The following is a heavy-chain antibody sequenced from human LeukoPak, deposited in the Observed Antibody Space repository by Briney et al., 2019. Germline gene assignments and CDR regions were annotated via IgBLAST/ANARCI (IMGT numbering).Heavy chain of an antibody. D-gene: IGHD2-2*01. CDR3: ARGPRVVVPAARGLAIYYYMYV. V-gene: IGHV4-34*01. CDR2: INHSGIT. Sequence: SETLSLTCAVSGGSFSGYYWSWIRQPPRKGLGWIGEINHSGITTYNPSPQRRATISVATSKNQFSLKLSSVTAADTAVYYCARGPRVVVPAARGLAIYYYMYVWGKGTTVTVSS. CDR1: GGSFSGYY. J-gene: IGHJ6*03.